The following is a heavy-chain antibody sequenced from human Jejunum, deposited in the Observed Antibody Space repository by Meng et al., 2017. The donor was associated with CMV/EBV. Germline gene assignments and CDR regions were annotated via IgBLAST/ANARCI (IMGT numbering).Heavy chain of an antibody. Sequence: SGGSISSDYWSWIRQPPGKGLEWIGHVYYSGSTNYNPSLKSRVTISVDTSKNQFSLNLRSVTAADTAVYYCARGGDCSSTSCLFDSWGQGTRVTVSS. CDR1: GGSISSDY. V-gene: IGHV4-59*01. D-gene: IGHD2-2*01. J-gene: IGHJ4*02. CDR2: VYYSGST. CDR3: ARGGDCSSTSCLFDS.